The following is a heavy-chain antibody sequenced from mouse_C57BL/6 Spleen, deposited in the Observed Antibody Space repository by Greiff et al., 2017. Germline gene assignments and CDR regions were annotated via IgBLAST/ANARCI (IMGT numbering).Heavy chain of an antibody. V-gene: IGHV1-61*01. Sequence: VKLQEPGAELVRPGSSVKLSCKASGYTFTSYWMDWVKQRPGQGLEWIGNIYPSDSETHYNQKFKDKATLTVDKSSSTAYMQLSSRTSEDSAVYYCARGTTVVATDFDYWGQGTTL. CDR3: ARGTTVVATDFDY. J-gene: IGHJ2*01. CDR1: GYTFTSYW. D-gene: IGHD1-1*01. CDR2: IYPSDSET.